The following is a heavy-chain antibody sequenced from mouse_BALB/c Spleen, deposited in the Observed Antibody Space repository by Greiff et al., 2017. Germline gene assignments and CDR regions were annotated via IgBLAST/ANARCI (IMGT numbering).Heavy chain of an antibody. CDR2: ISSGGGST. D-gene: IGHD4-1*01. Sequence: EVKVVESGGGLVKPGGSLKLSCAASGFAFSSYDMSWVRQTPEKRLEWVAYISSGGGSTYYPDTVKGRFTISRDNAKNTLYLQMSSLKSEDTAMYYCARHEPKTGRPFAYWGQGTLVTVSA. CDR1: GFAFSSYD. V-gene: IGHV5-12-1*01. CDR3: ARHEPKTGRPFAY. J-gene: IGHJ3*01.